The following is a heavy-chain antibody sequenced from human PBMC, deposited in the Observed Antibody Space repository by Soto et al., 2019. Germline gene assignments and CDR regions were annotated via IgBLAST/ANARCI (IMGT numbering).Heavy chain of an antibody. CDR2: MNPHSGHT. V-gene: IGHV1-8*01. CDR3: AGDMITT. J-gene: IGHJ5*02. D-gene: IGHD3-16*01. CDR1: GYTFTSHD. Sequence: QVQLVQSGAEVKKPGASVKVSCEASGYTFTSHDINWMRQATGQGLEWMGWMNPHSGHTNYAQKFQGRDTMTRDTSISTAYMELTSLRSEDTAVYYCAGDMITTWGQGNLVTVSS.